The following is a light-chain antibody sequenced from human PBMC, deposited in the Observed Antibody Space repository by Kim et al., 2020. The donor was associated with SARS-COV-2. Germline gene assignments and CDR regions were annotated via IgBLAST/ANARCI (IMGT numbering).Light chain of an antibody. CDR3: QAWDSSTAV. CDR2: QDI. V-gene: IGLV3-1*01. Sequence: SYELTQPPSVSVSPGQTASITCSGHKLGDKHAYWYQQKPGQSPVLVIYQDIKRPSGIPERFSGSNSGNTVTLPISGTQSMDEADYYCQAWDSSTAVFGGG. J-gene: IGLJ3*02. CDR1: KLGDKH.